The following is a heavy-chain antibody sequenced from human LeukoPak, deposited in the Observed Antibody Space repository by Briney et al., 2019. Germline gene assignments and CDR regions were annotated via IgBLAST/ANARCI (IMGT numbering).Heavy chain of an antibody. CDR3: ATISPITIFRGGGSVGAFDI. Sequence: ASVKVSCKVSGYTLTELSMHWVRQAPGKGLEWMGGFDPEDGETIYAQKFQGRVTMTEDTSTDTAYMELSSLRSEDTAVYYCATISPITIFRGGGSVGAFDIWGQGTMVTVSS. J-gene: IGHJ3*02. CDR2: FDPEDGET. V-gene: IGHV1-24*01. D-gene: IGHD3-3*01. CDR1: GYTLTELS.